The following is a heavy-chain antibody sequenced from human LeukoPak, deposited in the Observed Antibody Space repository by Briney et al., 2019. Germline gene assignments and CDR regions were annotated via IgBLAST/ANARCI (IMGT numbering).Heavy chain of an antibody. Sequence: GGSLRLSCAASGFTFSSYAMSWVRQAPGKGLEWVSGITGSGGSAYYADSVKGRFTISRDNSKNTLYLQINSLRAEDTAVYYCAKGASSGYYHSLDYWGQGTLVTVSS. CDR1: GFTFSSYA. CDR2: ITGSGGSA. V-gene: IGHV3-23*01. J-gene: IGHJ4*02. D-gene: IGHD3-22*01. CDR3: AKGASSGYYHSLDY.